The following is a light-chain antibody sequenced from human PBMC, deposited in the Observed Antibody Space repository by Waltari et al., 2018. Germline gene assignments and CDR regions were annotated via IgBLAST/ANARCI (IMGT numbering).Light chain of an antibody. CDR2: AAS. J-gene: IGKJ2*01. V-gene: IGKV1-12*01. CDR1: QGISSW. Sequence: DIQMTHSPSSVSASVGDRVTLTCRASQGISSWLAWYQQKPGKAPKPLIYAASRLQSGRPSRCSGSGSGTDFTLTISSLQPEDFATYYWQQANRFPHTFGQGTKVEIK. CDR3: QQANRFPHT.